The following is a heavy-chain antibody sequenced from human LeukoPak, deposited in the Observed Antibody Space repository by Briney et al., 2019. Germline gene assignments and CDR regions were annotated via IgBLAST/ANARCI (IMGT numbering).Heavy chain of an antibody. CDR1: GGSISSGSYY. CDR3: ARVNIAARTYYFDY. CDR2: VYTSGST. Sequence: SQTLSLTCTVSGGSISSGSYYWSWIRQPAGKGLEWIGRVYTSGSTNYNPSLKSRVTISVDTSKNQFSLKLSSVTAADTAVYYCARVNIAARTYYFDYWGQGTLVTVSS. V-gene: IGHV4-61*02. D-gene: IGHD6-13*01. J-gene: IGHJ4*02.